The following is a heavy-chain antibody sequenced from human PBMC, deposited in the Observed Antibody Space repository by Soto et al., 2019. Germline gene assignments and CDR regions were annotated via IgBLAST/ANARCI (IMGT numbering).Heavy chain of an antibody. V-gene: IGHV1-69*01. Sequence: QVQLVQSGAEVKKPGSSVKVSCKASGGTFSSYAISWVRQAPGQGLEWMGGIIPIFGTANYAQKFQGRVTITADESTSTAYMELSRLRSEDTAVYYCARGSAVYGDYGTTYYGMDVWGQGTTVTVSS. CDR2: IIPIFGTA. J-gene: IGHJ6*02. CDR1: GGTFSSYA. D-gene: IGHD4-17*01. CDR3: ARGSAVYGDYGTTYYGMDV.